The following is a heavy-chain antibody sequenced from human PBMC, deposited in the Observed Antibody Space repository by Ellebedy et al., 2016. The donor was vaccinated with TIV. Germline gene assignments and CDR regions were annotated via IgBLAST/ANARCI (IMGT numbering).Heavy chain of an antibody. D-gene: IGHD6-13*01. J-gene: IGHJ4*02. CDR3: VRGRHKAAPRTPDF. V-gene: IGHV3-48*04. Sequence: GESLKISCAASGFTFSTYSMNWVRQAPGKGLDWVSFITCDSTTIYYADSVKGRFAISRDNARNSLFLQINSLRAEDTAVYYCVRGRHKAAPRTPDFWGQGTLVTVSS. CDR1: GFTFSTYS. CDR2: ITCDSTTI.